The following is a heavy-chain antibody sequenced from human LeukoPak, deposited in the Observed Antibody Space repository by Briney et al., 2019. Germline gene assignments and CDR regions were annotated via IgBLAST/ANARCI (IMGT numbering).Heavy chain of an antibody. CDR2: INHSGST. D-gene: IGHD3-22*01. CDR3: APMDTYYYDSSGYYYGGDGY. Sequence: PSETLSLTCAVYGGSFSGYYWSWIRQPPGKGLEWIGEINHSGSTNYNPSLKSRVTISVDTSKNQFSLKLSSVTAADTAVYYCAPMDTYYYDSSGYYYGGDGYWGQGTLVTVSS. CDR1: GGSFSGYY. J-gene: IGHJ4*02. V-gene: IGHV4-34*01.